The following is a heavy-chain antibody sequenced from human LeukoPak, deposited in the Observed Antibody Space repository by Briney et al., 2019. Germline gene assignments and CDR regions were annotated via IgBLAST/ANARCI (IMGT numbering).Heavy chain of an antibody. J-gene: IGHJ6*03. D-gene: IGHD6-13*01. CDR3: ARGRAAGTVFYYYYMDV. CDR1: GGSISSSSYY. Sequence: SETLSLTCTVSGGSISSSSYYWGWIRQPPGKGLEWIGSIYYSGSTYYNPSLKSRVTISVDKSKNQFSLKLSSVTAADTAVYYCARGRAAGTVFYYYYMDVWGKGTTVTVSS. CDR2: IYYSGST. V-gene: IGHV4-39*07.